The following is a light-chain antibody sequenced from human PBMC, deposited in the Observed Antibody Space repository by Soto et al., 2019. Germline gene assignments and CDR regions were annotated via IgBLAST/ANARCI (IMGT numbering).Light chain of an antibody. CDR3: QQYGSSPPVT. CDR1: QSVSSSY. J-gene: IGKJ1*01. V-gene: IGKV3-20*01. Sequence: EIVLTQSPGTLSLSPGERATLSCRASQSVSSSYLAWYQQKPGQAPRLLIYGASSRATGIPDRFSGSGSGTDFTLPISRLEAEDFAVYYCQQYGSSPPVTFGQGTKVEIK. CDR2: GAS.